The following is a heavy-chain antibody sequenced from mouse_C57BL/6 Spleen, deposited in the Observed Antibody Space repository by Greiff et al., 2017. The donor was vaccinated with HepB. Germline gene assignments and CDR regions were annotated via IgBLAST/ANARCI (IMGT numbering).Heavy chain of an antibody. V-gene: IGHV5-6*02. CDR3: ARQRSSFYDYDGDWFSY. CDR1: GFTFSSYG. J-gene: IGHJ3*01. Sequence: EVKLVESGGDLVKPGGSLKLSCAASGFTFSSYGMSWVRQTPDKRLEWVATISSGGSYTYYPDSVKGRFTISRDNAKNTLYLQMSSLKSEDTAMYYCARQRSSFYDYDGDWFSYWGQGTLVTVSA. CDR2: ISSGGSYT. D-gene: IGHD2-4*01.